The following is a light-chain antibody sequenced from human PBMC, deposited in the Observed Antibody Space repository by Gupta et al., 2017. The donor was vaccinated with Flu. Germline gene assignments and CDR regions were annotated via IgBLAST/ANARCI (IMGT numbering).Light chain of an antibody. Sequence: GTLALSPGERATLSCRASQSVNSSYLAWYQQKPGQAPRLLIYGASSRASGTPDRFSGSGSGTDFTLTISRLEPEDFAVYNCQQYGSSPITFGGGTKVEIK. J-gene: IGKJ4*01. CDR1: QSVNSSY. CDR3: QQYGSSPIT. V-gene: IGKV3-20*01. CDR2: GAS.